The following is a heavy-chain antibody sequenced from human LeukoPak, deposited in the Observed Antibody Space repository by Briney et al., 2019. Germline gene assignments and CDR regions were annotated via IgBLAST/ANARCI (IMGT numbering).Heavy chain of an antibody. CDR3: ARDRRDILTGYLDY. Sequence: GGSLRLSCEASGFPFSAYVMHWVRQAPGKGLEWVALISSDGTDKNYTDSVKGRFTISRDNAKNSLYLQMNSLRAEDTAVYYCARDRRDILTGYLDYWGQGTLVTVSS. V-gene: IGHV3-30*04. D-gene: IGHD3-9*01. CDR2: ISSDGTDK. CDR1: GFPFSAYV. J-gene: IGHJ4*02.